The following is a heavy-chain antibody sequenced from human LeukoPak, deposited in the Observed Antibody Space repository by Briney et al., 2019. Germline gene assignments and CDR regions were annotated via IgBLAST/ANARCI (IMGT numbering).Heavy chain of an antibody. Sequence: PSETLSLTCTVSGGSISSYYWSWIRQPPGKGLEWIGYIYYSGSTNYNPSLKSRVTMSVDTSKNQFSLKLSSVTAADTAVYYCARGFYCSGGSCYSGSLDYWGQGTLVTVSS. D-gene: IGHD2-15*01. V-gene: IGHV4-59*01. J-gene: IGHJ4*02. CDR2: IYYSGST. CDR1: GGSISSYY. CDR3: ARGFYCSGGSCYSGSLDY.